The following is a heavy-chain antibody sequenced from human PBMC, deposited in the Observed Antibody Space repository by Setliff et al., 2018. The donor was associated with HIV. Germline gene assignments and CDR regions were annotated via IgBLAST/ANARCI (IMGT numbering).Heavy chain of an antibody. V-gene: IGHV2-5*01. J-gene: IGHJ4*02. CDR1: GPSLSTRGVG. D-gene: IGHD1-1*01. Sequence: SGPTLVNPTQPLTLTCTFSGPSLSTRGVGVGWICQSPGKALEWLAFIYWNNNKHYSTSLKSRLTVTKDTSKNRVVFTMTNMDPVDTATYYCAYSGRQLRGPYFDFWGQGTPVTVSS. CDR2: IYWNNNK. CDR3: AYSGRQLRGPYFDF.